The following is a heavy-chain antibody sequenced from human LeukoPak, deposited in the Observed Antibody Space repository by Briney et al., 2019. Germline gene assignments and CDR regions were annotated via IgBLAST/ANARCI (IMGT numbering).Heavy chain of an antibody. D-gene: IGHD3-22*01. CDR1: GFTVSSNY. J-gene: IGHJ4*02. CDR3: ARKEVAYYDNV. Sequence: GGFLRLSCAASGFTVSSNYMSWVRQAPGKGLEWVSVIYSGGTTYYADSVKGRFTISRDNSKNTLYLQMNSLRVEDTAVYYCARKEVAYYDNVWGQGTLVTVSS. V-gene: IGHV3-66*01. CDR2: IYSGGTT.